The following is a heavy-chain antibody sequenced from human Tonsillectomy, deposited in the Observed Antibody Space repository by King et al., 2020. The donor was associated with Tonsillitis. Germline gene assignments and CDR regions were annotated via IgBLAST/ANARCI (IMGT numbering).Heavy chain of an antibody. V-gene: IGHV1-2*02. Sequence: VQLVESGAEVKKPGASVKVSCKASGYTFTGHYMHWVRQAPGQGLEWMGWINPNSGGSNSVQKFQGRVTMTRDTSISTAYLELSRLRSDDTAVYYCARGVLQDHSGYDHDYWGQGTLVTVSS. J-gene: IGHJ4*02. CDR3: ARGVLQDHSGYDHDY. CDR1: GYTFTGHY. CDR2: INPNSGGS. D-gene: IGHD5-12*01.